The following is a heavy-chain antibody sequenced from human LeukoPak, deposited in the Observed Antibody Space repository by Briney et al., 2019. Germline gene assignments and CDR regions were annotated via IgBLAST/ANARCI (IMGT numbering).Heavy chain of an antibody. Sequence: TGGSLRLSCAASGLTFSNYWMLWVRQAPGKGLVWVSRLHSDGSSTAYADSVKGRFTISRDNAKNTLYLQMNTLRAEDTAVYYCAIRRGYTYGDDYWGQGTLVTVSS. V-gene: IGHV3-74*03. J-gene: IGHJ4*02. CDR1: GLTFSNYW. CDR2: LHSDGSST. D-gene: IGHD5-18*01. CDR3: AIRRGYTYGDDY.